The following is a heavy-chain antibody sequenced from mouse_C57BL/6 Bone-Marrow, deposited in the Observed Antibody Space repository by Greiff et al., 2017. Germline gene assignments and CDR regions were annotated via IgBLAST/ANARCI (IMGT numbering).Heavy chain of an antibody. CDR3: ARGLRRYAMDY. Sequence: EVQRVESGGGLVKPGGSLKLSCAASGFTFSDYGMYWVRQAPEKGLEWVAYISSGSSTIYYADTVKGRFTISRDNAKNTLFLQMTSLRSEDTAMYYCARGLRRYAMDYWGQGTSVTGSS. V-gene: IGHV5-17*01. CDR1: GFTFSDYG. CDR2: ISSGSSTI. D-gene: IGHD2-4*01. J-gene: IGHJ4*01.